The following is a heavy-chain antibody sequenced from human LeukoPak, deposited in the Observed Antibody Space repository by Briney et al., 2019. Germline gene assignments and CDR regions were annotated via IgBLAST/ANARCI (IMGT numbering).Heavy chain of an antibody. V-gene: IGHV3-23*01. Sequence: GGSLRLSCAASGFTFSSYAMSWVRQAPGKGLEWVSAISGSGVSTYYADSVKGRFTISRDNSKNTLYMQMNSLRAEDTAVYYCAKSHGSSGLDYWGQGTLVTVSS. CDR2: ISGSGVST. J-gene: IGHJ4*02. CDR1: GFTFSSYA. CDR3: AKSHGSSGLDY. D-gene: IGHD3-22*01.